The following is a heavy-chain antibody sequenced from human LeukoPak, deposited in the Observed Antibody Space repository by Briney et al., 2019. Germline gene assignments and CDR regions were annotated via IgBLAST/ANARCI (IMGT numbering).Heavy chain of an antibody. D-gene: IGHD5/OR15-5a*01. CDR2: ISHDGSQK. Sequence: GGSLRLSCAASGFTFSDFWVGWLRQAPGKGLEWVAMISHDGSQKYYVASVKGRFTISRENAKSSLDLQMSSLRVEDTAVYYCGGEPRSPQSNWGQGTLVTVSS. CDR3: GGEPRSPQSN. V-gene: IGHV3-7*01. CDR1: GFTFSDFW. J-gene: IGHJ4*02.